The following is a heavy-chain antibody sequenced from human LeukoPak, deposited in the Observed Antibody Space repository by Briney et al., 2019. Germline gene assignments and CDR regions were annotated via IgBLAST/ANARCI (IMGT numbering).Heavy chain of an antibody. Sequence: GASVKVSCKASGYTFTDHYIHWVRQAPGQGLEWMGWITPNSGGTNYVQKFQGRVTMTRDTSISTAYMELGSLRSDDTAVYYCATSTYTNYYYYYMDVWGKGTTVTVSS. J-gene: IGHJ6*03. V-gene: IGHV1-2*02. CDR1: GYTFTDHY. CDR2: ITPNSGGT. CDR3: ATSTYTNYYYYYMDV. D-gene: IGHD2-2*02.